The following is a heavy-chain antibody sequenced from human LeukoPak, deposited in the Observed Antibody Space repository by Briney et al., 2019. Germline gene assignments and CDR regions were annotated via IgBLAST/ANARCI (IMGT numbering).Heavy chain of an antibody. J-gene: IGHJ5*02. Sequence: GSLRLSCAASGFTFSSYAMSWVRQAPGKGLEWVSAISGSGGSTYYADSVKGRFTISRDNSKNTLYLQMNSLRAEDTAVYYCARDSYGSGSHAGGFDPWGQGTLVTVSS. V-gene: IGHV3-23*01. CDR1: GFTFSSYA. CDR3: ARDSYGSGSHAGGFDP. D-gene: IGHD3-10*01. CDR2: ISGSGGST.